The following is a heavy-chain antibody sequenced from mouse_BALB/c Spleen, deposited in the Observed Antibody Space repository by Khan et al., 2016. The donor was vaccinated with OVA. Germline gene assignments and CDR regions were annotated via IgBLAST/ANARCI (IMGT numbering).Heavy chain of an antibody. V-gene: IGHV5-9-3*01. CDR1: GLTFSSSA. CDR2: ISTGGRKI. J-gene: IGHJ2*01. D-gene: IGHD1-1*01. CDR3: ASSIAPFVAFDY. Sequence: EVQLVESGGGLVKPGGSLKLSCAASGLTFSSSAMSWVRQTPEKRLEWVATISTGGRKIYYADSVKGRFTISRDNAKNTLSLQMSSLRSEDTAMYYCASSIAPFVAFDYWGQGTTLTVSS.